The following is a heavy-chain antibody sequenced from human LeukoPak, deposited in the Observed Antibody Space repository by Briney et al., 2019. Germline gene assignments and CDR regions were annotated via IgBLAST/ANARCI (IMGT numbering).Heavy chain of an antibody. D-gene: IGHD6-19*01. J-gene: IGHJ4*02. CDR1: GFTFSSYA. V-gene: IGHV3-23*01. CDR2: ISGSGGST. CDR3: AKDLVQWLVQYYFDY. Sequence: PGGSLRLSCAASGFTFSSYAMSWVRQAPGKGLERVSAISGSGGSTYYADSVKGRFTISRDNSKNTLYLQMNSLRAEDTAVYYCAKDLVQWLVQYYFDYWGQGTLVTVSS.